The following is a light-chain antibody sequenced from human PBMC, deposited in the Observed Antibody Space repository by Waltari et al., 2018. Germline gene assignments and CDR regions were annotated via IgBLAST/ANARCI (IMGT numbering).Light chain of an antibody. Sequence: DIQMTQSPSTVSASLGDRVTITCRASQNLNTFLSWYQQKPGAVPNLLIYDASNLESGVPSRFSGSGSGTEFTLTISSLQPDDFATYYCQQYNGYPITFGQGTRLEIK. J-gene: IGKJ5*01. CDR2: DAS. CDR3: QQYNGYPIT. V-gene: IGKV1-5*01. CDR1: QNLNTF.